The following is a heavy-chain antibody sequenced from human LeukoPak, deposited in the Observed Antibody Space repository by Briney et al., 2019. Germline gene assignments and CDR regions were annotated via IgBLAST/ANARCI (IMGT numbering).Heavy chain of an antibody. CDR1: GFTFSSYG. Sequence: SLRISCAAPGFTFSSYGMHGVSQTTRLGLHWVAILSPFGVDKRYADSVQGRFTVSRDNSKNTLYLQMNSLRAEDTAVYYCARSGDPTYDYVWGSYRHDYWGQGTLVTVSS. CDR2: LSPFGVDK. V-gene: IGHV3-30*12. J-gene: IGHJ4*02. D-gene: IGHD3-16*02. CDR3: ARSGDPTYDYVWGSYRHDY.